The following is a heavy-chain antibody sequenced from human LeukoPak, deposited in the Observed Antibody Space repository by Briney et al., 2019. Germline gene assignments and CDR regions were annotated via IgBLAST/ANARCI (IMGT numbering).Heavy chain of an antibody. J-gene: IGHJ3*02. V-gene: IGHV3-30*02. CDR2: IRYDGSQT. CDR1: GFTFSNYA. D-gene: IGHD6-19*01. Sequence: PGGSLRLSCAASGFTFSNYAMHWVRQAPGRGLEWVAFIRYDGSQTFYVDFVKGRFTISRDNSKNTLYLQMNSLRPDDTGLYFCAKDSSNGWRFEAFDMWGPGTMVTV. CDR3: AKDSSNGWRFEAFDM.